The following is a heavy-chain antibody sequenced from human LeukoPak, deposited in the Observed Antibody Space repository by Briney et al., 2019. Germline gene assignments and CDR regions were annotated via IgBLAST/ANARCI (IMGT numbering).Heavy chain of an antibody. CDR1: VYTFTGYY. J-gene: IGHJ4*02. CDR3: ARDLGYYDRREPA. D-gene: IGHD3-22*01. V-gene: IGHV1-2*02. Sequence: GASVKVSCKASVYTFTGYYMHWVRQAPGQGLEWMGWINPNSGGTNYAQKFQGRVTMTRDTSISTAYMELSRLRSDDTAVYYCARDLGYYDRREPAWGQGTLVTVSS. CDR2: INPNSGGT.